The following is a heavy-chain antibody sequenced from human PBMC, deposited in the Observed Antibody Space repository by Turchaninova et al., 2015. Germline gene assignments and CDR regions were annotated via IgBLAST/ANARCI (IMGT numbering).Heavy chain of an antibody. V-gene: IGHV4-59*01. CDR3: ARDLAIYGDSYNWFDP. J-gene: IGHJ5*02. Sequence: QVQLRESGPGRVQPSETLSLTCTVSGGSTSSYYWTWMSQPPGKGLEWVGYINSTGSTNTNPSLKSRVTMSVYTSKNQFSLKLSSVTAADTAVYYCARDLAIYGDSYNWFDPWGQGTLVTVSS. D-gene: IGHD7-27*01. CDR1: GGSTSSYY. CDR2: INSTGST.